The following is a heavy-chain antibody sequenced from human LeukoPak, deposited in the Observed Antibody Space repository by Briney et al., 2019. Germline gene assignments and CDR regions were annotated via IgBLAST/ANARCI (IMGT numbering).Heavy chain of an antibody. D-gene: IGHD2-2*01. Sequence: NPSETLSLTCALYGGSFSGYYWSWIRQPPGKGLEWIGEINHSGSTNYNPSLKSRVTISVDTSKNQFSLKLSSVTAADTAVYYCARGSSCSSTSCPPGYWGQGTLVTVSS. J-gene: IGHJ4*02. CDR2: INHSGST. V-gene: IGHV4-34*01. CDR1: GGSFSGYY. CDR3: ARGSSCSSTSCPPGY.